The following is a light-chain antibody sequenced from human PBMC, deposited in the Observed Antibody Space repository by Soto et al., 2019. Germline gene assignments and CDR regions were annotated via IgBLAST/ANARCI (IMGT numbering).Light chain of an antibody. V-gene: IGLV1-40*01. Sequence: QPVLTQPPSVSGAPGQRVTISCTGSSSNIGALYDVHWYQRLPGTAPKLLISVNNNRPSGVPDRFSGSKSGTSASLAITGLQAEDEADYYCQSYDSSLSGYVVFGGGTKLTVL. CDR3: QSYDSSLSGYVV. CDR1: SSNIGALYD. J-gene: IGLJ2*01. CDR2: VNN.